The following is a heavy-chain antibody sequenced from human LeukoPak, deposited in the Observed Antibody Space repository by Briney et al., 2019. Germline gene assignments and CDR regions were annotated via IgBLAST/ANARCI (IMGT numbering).Heavy chain of an antibody. CDR1: GGSINNYY. V-gene: IGHV4-4*07. Sequence: PSETLSLTCTVSGGSINNYYWSWIRQPAGKGLEWVGRIYTRGSANYNPSLKSRVTMSVDTSKNQFSLKLSSVTAADTAVYYCARGRYCSADICSGGDAFDIWGQGTMVSVSS. CDR3: ARGRYCSADICSGGDAFDI. D-gene: IGHD2-15*01. J-gene: IGHJ3*02. CDR2: IYTRGSA.